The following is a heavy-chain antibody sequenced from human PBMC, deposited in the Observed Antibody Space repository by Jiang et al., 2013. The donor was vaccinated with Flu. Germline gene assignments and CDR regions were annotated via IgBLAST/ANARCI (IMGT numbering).Heavy chain of an antibody. CDR1: GFTFSTHA. CDR3: ARATVPVSASLRGFRHYYTMDV. J-gene: IGHJ6*04. CDR2: ISYDGSNK. D-gene: IGHD3-10*01. Sequence: AASGFTFSTHAMHWVRRAPGKGLEWVAVISYDGSNKYHADSVKGRFTISRDNAKNTLYLQMNSLRADDTAVYFCARATVPVSASLRGFRHYYTMDVWGKGTTVTVSS. V-gene: IGHV3-30*07.